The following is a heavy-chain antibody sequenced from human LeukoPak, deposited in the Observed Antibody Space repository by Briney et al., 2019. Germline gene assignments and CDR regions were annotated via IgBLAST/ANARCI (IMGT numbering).Heavy chain of an antibody. CDR3: ANPLLLLGYCSSTSCDIDY. Sequence: GGSLRLSCVASGFTLSSYNMKWVRQAPGKRLEWVSSISWRSSDIEYADSVKGRFTISRDNSKNTLYLQMNSLRAEDTAVYYCANPLLLLGYCSSTSCDIDYWGQGTLVTVSS. D-gene: IGHD2-2*01. V-gene: IGHV3-21*04. CDR1: GFTLSSYN. CDR2: ISWRSSDI. J-gene: IGHJ4*02.